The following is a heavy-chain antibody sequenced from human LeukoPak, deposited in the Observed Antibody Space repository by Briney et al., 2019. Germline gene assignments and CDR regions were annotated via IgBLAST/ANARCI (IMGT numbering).Heavy chain of an antibody. CDR1: GFTVSSNY. V-gene: IGHV3-66*02. Sequence: PGGSLRLSCAASGFTVSSNYMSWVRQAPGKGLEWVSVIYSGGSTYYADSVKGRFTISGDNSKNTLYLQMNSLRAEDTAVYYCAREMATIGGLDYWGQGTLVTVSS. CDR3: AREMATIGGLDY. CDR2: IYSGGST. J-gene: IGHJ4*02. D-gene: IGHD5-24*01.